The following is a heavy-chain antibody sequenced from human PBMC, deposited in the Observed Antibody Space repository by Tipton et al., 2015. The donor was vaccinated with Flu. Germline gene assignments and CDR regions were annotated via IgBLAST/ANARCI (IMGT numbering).Heavy chain of an antibody. CDR2: VYHIGTT. D-gene: IGHD3-10*01. V-gene: IGHV4-61*01. J-gene: IGHJ3*02. CDR3: ARAPLMRFGAVFDI. CDR1: GGSVTSGSYY. Sequence: TLSLTCTVSGGSVTSGSYYWSWIRQPPGKGLEWIGYVYHIGTTNYNPSLKSRVTISLDTSKNQFSLKVSSVTAADTAVYYCARAPLMRFGAVFDIWGQGTMVTVSS.